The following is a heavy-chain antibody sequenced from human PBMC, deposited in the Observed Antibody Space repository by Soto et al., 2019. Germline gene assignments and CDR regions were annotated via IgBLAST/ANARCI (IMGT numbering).Heavy chain of an antibody. D-gene: IGHD3-22*01. CDR3: AKAGSGGYFDD. CDR1: GFTFDEYS. J-gene: IGHJ5*02. CDR2: VSWNSGGI. Sequence: EVQMVESGGGMVQPGRSLRLSCAASGFTFDEYSMHWVRQVPGKGLEWVSSVSWNSGGIGYADSVEGRFTISRDNAKNSLYLQINSLRPEDTALYYCAKAGSGGYFDDWGQGTLVTVSS. V-gene: IGHV3-9*01.